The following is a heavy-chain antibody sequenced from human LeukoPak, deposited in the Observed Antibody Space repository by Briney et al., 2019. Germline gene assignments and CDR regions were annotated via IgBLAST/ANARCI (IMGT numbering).Heavy chain of an antibody. CDR2: ISGSGGST. CDR3: AKVDTAMVTLYSFDY. D-gene: IGHD5-18*01. Sequence: GGSLRLSCAASGFTFSSYAMSWVRQAPGKGLEWVSAISGSGGSTYYADSVKGRFTIPRDNSKNTLYLQMNSLRAEDTAVYYCAKVDTAMVTLYSFDYWGQGTLVTVPS. CDR1: GFTFSSYA. V-gene: IGHV3-23*01. J-gene: IGHJ4*02.